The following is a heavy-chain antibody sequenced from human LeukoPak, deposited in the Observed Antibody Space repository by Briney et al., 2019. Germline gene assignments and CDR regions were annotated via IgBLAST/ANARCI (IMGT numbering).Heavy chain of an antibody. V-gene: IGHV4-59*01. CDR3: ARYDYYGSGMDV. J-gene: IGHJ6*02. Sequence: PSETLSLTCTVSGGSISSYYWSWIRQPPGKGLEWIGYFYYSGSTNYNPSLKSRVTISVDTSKNQFSLKLSSVTAADTAVYYCARYDYYGSGMDVWGQGTTVTVSS. CDR2: FYYSGST. D-gene: IGHD3-10*01. CDR1: GGSISSYY.